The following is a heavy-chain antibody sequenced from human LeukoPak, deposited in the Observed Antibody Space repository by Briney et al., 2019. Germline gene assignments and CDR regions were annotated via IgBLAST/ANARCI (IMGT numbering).Heavy chain of an antibody. J-gene: IGHJ3*02. CDR3: AGFYRTTVTTDAFDI. Sequence: SETLSLACTVSGGSISSGCYYWSWIREPAGKGLEGFGYIDDSGSTYYNPSLNSRVTISVDTTKNQFSMKLCSVTAADTGAYYCAGFYRTTVTTDAFDIWGQGTMVTVSS. V-gene: IGHV4-30-4*01. D-gene: IGHD4-17*01. CDR2: IDDSGST. CDR1: GGSISSGCYY.